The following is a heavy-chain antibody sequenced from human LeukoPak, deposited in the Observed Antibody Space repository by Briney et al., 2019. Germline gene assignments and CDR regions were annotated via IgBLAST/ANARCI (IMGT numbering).Heavy chain of an antibody. CDR3: ARASRHSSSAAFDY. V-gene: IGHV3-30-3*01. CDR2: ISYDGSNK. J-gene: IGHJ4*02. CDR1: GFTFSSYA. D-gene: IGHD6-6*01. Sequence: GGSLRLSCAASGFTFSSYAMHGVRQAPGKGLEWVAVISYDGSNKYYADSVKGRFTISRDNSKNTLYLQMNSLRAEDTAVYYCARASRHSSSAAFDYWGQGTLVTVSS.